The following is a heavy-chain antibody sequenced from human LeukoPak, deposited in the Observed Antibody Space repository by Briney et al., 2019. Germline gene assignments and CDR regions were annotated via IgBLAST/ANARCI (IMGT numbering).Heavy chain of an antibody. J-gene: IGHJ5*02. CDR3: AAPGYSSGYYYR. CDR1: GGSISSYY. V-gene: IGHV4-34*01. D-gene: IGHD3-22*01. CDR2: INHSGST. Sequence: SETLSLTCTVSGGSISSYYWSWIRQPPGKGLEWIGEINHSGSTNYNPSLKSRVTISVDTSKNQFSLKLSSVTAADTAVYYCAAPGYSSGYYYRWGQGTLVTVSS.